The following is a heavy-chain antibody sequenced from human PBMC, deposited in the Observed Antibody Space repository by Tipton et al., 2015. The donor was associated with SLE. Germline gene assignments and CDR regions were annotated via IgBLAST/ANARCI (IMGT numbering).Heavy chain of an antibody. CDR1: GGSFSGYY. V-gene: IGHV4-34*01. Sequence: LRLSCAVYGGSFSGYYWSWIRQPPGKGLEWIGEINHSGSTNYNPSLKSRVTISVDTSKNHFSLKLSSVTAADTAVYYCARGGLGYCSGGSCYWFDPWGQGTLVTVSS. D-gene: IGHD2-15*01. CDR3: ARGGLGYCSGGSCYWFDP. CDR2: INHSGST. J-gene: IGHJ5*02.